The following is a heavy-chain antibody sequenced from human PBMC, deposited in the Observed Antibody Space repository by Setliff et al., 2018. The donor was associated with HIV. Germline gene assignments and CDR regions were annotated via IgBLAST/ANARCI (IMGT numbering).Heavy chain of an antibody. D-gene: IGHD2-21*02. CDR1: GGSFSGYY. V-gene: IGHV4-34*11. CDR2: IYYSGST. Sequence: SETLSLTCDVYGGSFSGYYWGWIRQPPGKGLGWIGSIYYSGSTNYNPSLKSRVTISVDTSKNQFSLKLSSVTAADTAVYYCARELGLAALHGPMDLWGKGTTVTVSS. J-gene: IGHJ6*03. CDR3: ARELGLAALHGPMDL.